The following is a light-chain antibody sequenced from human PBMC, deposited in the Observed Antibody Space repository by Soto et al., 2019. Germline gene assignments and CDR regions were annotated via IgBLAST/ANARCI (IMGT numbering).Light chain of an antibody. V-gene: IGKV3-20*01. J-gene: IGKJ2*01. Sequence: EIVLTQSPGTLSLSPGESTTLSCRASRGISSSYLAWYQQKPGQAPRLLIYAASTRATGIPDRFRGSGSATDFTLTISRLEPEDSAVYYCQQYCASPPYTFGQGPKLEIK. CDR2: AAS. CDR3: QQYCASPPYT. CDR1: RGISSSY.